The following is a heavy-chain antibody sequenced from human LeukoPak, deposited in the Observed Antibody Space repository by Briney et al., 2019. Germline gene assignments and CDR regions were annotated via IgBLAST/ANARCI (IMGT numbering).Heavy chain of an antibody. J-gene: IGHJ5*02. V-gene: IGHV1-8*01. CDR1: GYTFTDYD. CDR3: ARVTSGMRYNWFDP. Sequence: ASVKVSCKTSGYTFTDYDVNWVRQAPGQGLEWMGYIHPRSGYSESAQRFQGRLSTTRDVSTDTAYMELSTLTSDDTAVYYCARVTSGMRYNWFDPWGQGTLIIVSS. CDR2: IHPRSGYS. D-gene: IGHD2-2*01.